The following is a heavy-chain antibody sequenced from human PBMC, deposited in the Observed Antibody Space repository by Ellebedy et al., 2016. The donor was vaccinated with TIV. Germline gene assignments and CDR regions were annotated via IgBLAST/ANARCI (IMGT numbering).Heavy chain of an antibody. Sequence: PGGSLRFSCAASGFTFSSYSMNWVRQAPGKGLEWVSSISSSSSYIYYADSVKGRFTISRDNAKNSLYLQMNSLRAEDTAVYYCARDELLWFGRGHDYWGQGTLVTVSS. D-gene: IGHD3-10*01. CDR1: GFTFSSYS. CDR2: ISSSSSYI. V-gene: IGHV3-21*01. CDR3: ARDELLWFGRGHDY. J-gene: IGHJ4*02.